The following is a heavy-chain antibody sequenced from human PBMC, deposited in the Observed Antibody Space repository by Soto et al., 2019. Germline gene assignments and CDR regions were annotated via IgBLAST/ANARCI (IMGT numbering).Heavy chain of an antibody. CDR2: ISSRSDTL. V-gene: IGHV3-48*04. CDR3: ARDWDIVILSVPIPNYNYGMDV. CDR1: GFTFSAYA. Sequence: GGSLRLSCEGSGFTFSAYAMNWVRQAPGKGLEWVSYISSRSDTLYYADSVKGRFTISRDNAKNSVYLQVNNLRGEDTAVYYCARDWDIVILSVPIPNYNYGMDVWGQGTTVTVSS. D-gene: IGHD2-15*01. J-gene: IGHJ6*01.